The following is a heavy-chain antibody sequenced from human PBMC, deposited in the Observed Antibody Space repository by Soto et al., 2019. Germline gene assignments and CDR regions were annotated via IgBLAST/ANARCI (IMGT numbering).Heavy chain of an antibody. V-gene: IGHV4-31*03. CDR3: ARGASYYYGSGTPYYFDY. J-gene: IGHJ4*02. CDR1: GASISSGGYY. Sequence: TLSLTCPVSGASISSGGYYWSWIRQHPGKGLEWIGYIYYSGSTYYNPSLKSRVTISVDTSKNQFSLKLSSVTAADTAVYYCARGASYYYGSGTPYYFDYWGQGTLVTVYS. D-gene: IGHD3-10*01. CDR2: IYYSGST.